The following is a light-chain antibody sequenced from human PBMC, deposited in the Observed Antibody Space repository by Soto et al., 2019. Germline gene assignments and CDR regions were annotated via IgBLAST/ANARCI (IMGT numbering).Light chain of an antibody. Sequence: QSALTQPPSVSGSPGQSITISCTGTSSDVGGYNYVSWYQQHPGKAPKLMIYDVRNRPSGVSNRFSGSKSVNTASLTISRLQAEDEADYYCSSYTTISTYVFGTGTKLTVL. CDR2: DVR. J-gene: IGLJ1*01. V-gene: IGLV2-14*01. CDR1: SSDVGGYNY. CDR3: SSYTTISTYV.